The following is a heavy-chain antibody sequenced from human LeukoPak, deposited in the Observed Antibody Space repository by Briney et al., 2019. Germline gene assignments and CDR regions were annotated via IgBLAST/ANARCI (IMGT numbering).Heavy chain of an antibody. CDR3: AKDPQNSSGWYYYYYYGMDV. V-gene: IGHV3-30*18. D-gene: IGHD6-19*01. CDR2: ISYDGSNK. Sequence: GGSLRLSCAASGFTFSSYGMHWVRQAPGKGLEWVAVISYDGSNKYYADSVKGRFTISRDNSKNTLYLQMNSLRAEDTAVYYCAKDPQNSSGWYYYYYYGMDVWGQGTTVTVSS. CDR1: GFTFSSYG. J-gene: IGHJ6*02.